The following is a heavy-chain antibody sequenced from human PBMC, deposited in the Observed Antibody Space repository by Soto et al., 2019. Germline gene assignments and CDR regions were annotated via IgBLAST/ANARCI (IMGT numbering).Heavy chain of an antibody. J-gene: IGHJ6*02. CDR3: ARDGLQTNYYYGMDV. CDR2: INPSGGST. V-gene: IGHV1-46*01. D-gene: IGHD5-18*01. CDR1: GYTFTSYY. Sequence: QVQLVQSGAEVKKPGASVKVSRKASGYTFTSYYMHWVRQAPGQGLEWMGIINPSGGSTSYAQKFQGRVTMTRDTSTSTVYMELSSLRSEDTAVYYCARDGLQTNYYYGMDVWGQGTTVTVSS.